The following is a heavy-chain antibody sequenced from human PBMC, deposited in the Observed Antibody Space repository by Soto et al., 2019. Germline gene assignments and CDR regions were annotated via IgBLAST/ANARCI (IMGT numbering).Heavy chain of an antibody. D-gene: IGHD3-10*01. V-gene: IGHV4-59*01. CDR2: IYYSGST. CDR3: ARGLGDTMVRGVITLYYYYMDV. CDR1: GGSISSYY. Sequence: SETLSLTCTVSGGSISSYYWSWIRQPPGKGLEWIGYIYYSGSTNYNPSLKSRVTISVDTSKNQFSLKLSSLRSEDTAVYYCARGLGDTMVRGVITLYYYYMDVWGKGTTVTVSS. J-gene: IGHJ6*03.